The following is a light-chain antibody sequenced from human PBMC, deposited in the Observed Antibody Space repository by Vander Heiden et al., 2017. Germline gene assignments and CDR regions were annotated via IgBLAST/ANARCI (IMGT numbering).Light chain of an antibody. V-gene: IGKV3-11*01. CDR1: QSVSSY. CDR3: QQRSNWPSIT. Sequence: LLTQSPATLSLSPGESATLSCKASQSVSSYLAWYQQKPGQAPSLLIYDATNRATGIPARFSGSGSGTDFTLTISSLEPEDFAVYYCQQRSNWPSITFGQGTRLEIK. CDR2: DAT. J-gene: IGKJ5*01.